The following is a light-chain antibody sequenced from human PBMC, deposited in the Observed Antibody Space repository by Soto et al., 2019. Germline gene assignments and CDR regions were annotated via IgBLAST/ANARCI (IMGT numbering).Light chain of an antibody. Sequence: HSALTQPASVSGSPGQSITISCTGTSSDVGRYNYVSWYQHHPGKAPRLMVYDVSNRPSGVSNRFSGSKSGNTASLTISGLQAEDEADYYCSSYTTSPTYVFGTGTKLTVL. CDR2: DVS. CDR3: SSYTTSPTYV. J-gene: IGLJ1*01. V-gene: IGLV2-14*01. CDR1: SSDVGRYNY.